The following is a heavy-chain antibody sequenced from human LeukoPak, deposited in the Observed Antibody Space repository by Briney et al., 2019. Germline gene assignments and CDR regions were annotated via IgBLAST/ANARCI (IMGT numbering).Heavy chain of an antibody. D-gene: IGHD5-18*01. Sequence: GGSLRLSCAASGFTFSSYSMNWVRQAPGKGLEWVSSISSSSSYIYYADSVKGRFTISRDNAKNPLYLQMNSPRAEDTALYYCARDRGVDTAMVNWFDPWGQGTLVTVSS. CDR2: ISSSSSYI. V-gene: IGHV3-21*04. CDR3: ARDRGVDTAMVNWFDP. J-gene: IGHJ5*02. CDR1: GFTFSSYS.